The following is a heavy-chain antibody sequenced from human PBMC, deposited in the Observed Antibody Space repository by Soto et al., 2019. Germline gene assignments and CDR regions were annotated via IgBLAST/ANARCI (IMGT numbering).Heavy chain of an antibody. Sequence: EVQLAESGGGLVQPGGSLRLSCAASGFTFSDHYMDWVRQAPGKGLEWVGRSRDKVHSHTTEYAASVKGRFTISRGDSENSLYVQMTSLQTEDTAVYYCARGVVSTGYFDYWGQGTLVTVSS. CDR3: ARGVVSTGYFDY. V-gene: IGHV3-72*01. CDR1: GFTFSDHY. CDR2: SRDKVHSHTT. D-gene: IGHD5-12*01. J-gene: IGHJ4*02.